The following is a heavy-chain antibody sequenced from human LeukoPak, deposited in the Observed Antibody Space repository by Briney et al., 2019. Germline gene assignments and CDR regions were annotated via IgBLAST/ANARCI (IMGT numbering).Heavy chain of an antibody. D-gene: IGHD3-3*01. V-gene: IGHV3-30*04. J-gene: IGHJ5*02. CDR2: ISDDGSKR. Sequence: AGGSLRLSCPGAGFTFRDSAFHWVRQAPGKGLEWVAVISDDGSKRFYADSVKGRFTISRDNSRDTLYLHMQTLRPEDSAVYYCARESGFMMVGEINADNWFDPWGQGTPVTVSS. CDR1: GFTFRDSA. CDR3: ARESGFMMVGEINADNWFDP.